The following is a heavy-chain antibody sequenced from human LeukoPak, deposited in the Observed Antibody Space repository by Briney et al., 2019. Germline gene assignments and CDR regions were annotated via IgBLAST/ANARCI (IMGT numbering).Heavy chain of an antibody. V-gene: IGHV3-48*02. Sequence: GGSLRLSCAASGSTFSSYSMNWVRQAPGKGLEWISYISSGSRTIYYADFVKGRFTVSRDNAKNSLYLQMRSLRDEDTAVYYCARESITGHRDFDNWGQGTLVTVSS. D-gene: IGHD1-20*01. CDR2: ISSGSRTI. CDR1: GSTFSSYS. CDR3: ARESITGHRDFDN. J-gene: IGHJ4*02.